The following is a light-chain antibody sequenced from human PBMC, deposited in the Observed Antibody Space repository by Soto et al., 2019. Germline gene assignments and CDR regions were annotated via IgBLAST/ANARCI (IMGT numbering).Light chain of an antibody. J-gene: IGKJ1*01. CDR1: LNVATN. CDR2: GAS. CDR3: HQYNTGLRT. V-gene: IGKV3-15*01. Sequence: TVMTQSPATLSMSPGDRAALSCRASLNVATNMAWYQQKPGQAPRLLIYGASTRATGVPARFTGSESGTEFTLTINKLQSEDFAVYYCHQYNTGLRTFGRGTRVEV.